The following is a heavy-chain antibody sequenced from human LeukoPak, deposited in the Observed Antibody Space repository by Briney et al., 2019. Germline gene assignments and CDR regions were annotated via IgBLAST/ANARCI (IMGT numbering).Heavy chain of an antibody. V-gene: IGHV5-51*04. J-gene: IGHJ3*02. Sequence: GESLNISCKVSGYTFTSYWIGWVRQMPGKGLEWMGIIYPGDSDTRYSPSFQGQLTIPADKPVRPAYRQWSSLKTAEPVINCAARRGWGSPPGAFVIWGQGTMVSVSS. CDR2: IYPGDSDT. CDR1: GYTFTSYW. CDR3: ARRGWGSPPGAFVI. D-gene: IGHD7-27*01.